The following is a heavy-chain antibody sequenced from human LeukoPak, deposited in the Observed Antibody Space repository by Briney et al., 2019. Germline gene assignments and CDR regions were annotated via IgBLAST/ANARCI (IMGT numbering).Heavy chain of an antibody. CDR3: ASVSMVVVVTPPNHY. CDR1: GFTFSTYS. Sequence: GGSLRLSCAASGFTFSTYSMSWVRQAPGKGLEWVSGISGSGVTTYYADSVKGRFTISRDNSKNRLYLQMNSLRADDTAVYYCASVSMVVVVTPPNHYWGQGTLVTVSS. CDR2: ISGSGVTT. V-gene: IGHV3-23*01. J-gene: IGHJ4*02. D-gene: IGHD3-22*01.